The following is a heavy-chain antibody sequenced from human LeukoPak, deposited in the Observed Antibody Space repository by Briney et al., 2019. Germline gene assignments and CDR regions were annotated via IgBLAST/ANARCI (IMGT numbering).Heavy chain of an antibody. CDR2: INSGGDNT. CDR1: GFTFSSYS. Sequence: GGSLRLSCAASGFTFSSYSMSWVRQAPGKGLEWVSTINSGGDNTYYADSVKGRFTISRDNSKSTLYLQMNSLRAEDTAVYYCAKDLYGDYQSDYWGQGTLVIVSS. CDR3: AKDLYGDYQSDY. V-gene: IGHV3-23*01. J-gene: IGHJ4*02. D-gene: IGHD4-17*01.